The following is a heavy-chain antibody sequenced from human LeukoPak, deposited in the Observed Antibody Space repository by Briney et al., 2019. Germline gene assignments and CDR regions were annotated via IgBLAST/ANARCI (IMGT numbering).Heavy chain of an antibody. D-gene: IGHD3-10*01. CDR3: ARDLRGQVGHYFDC. V-gene: IGHV3-7*01. J-gene: IGHJ4*02. CDR1: GFTFSNYW. Sequence: GGSLRLSCAGSGFTFSNYWMTWVRQAPGKRLEWVATIHQDGSEKFYLDSVTGRFTISRDSAKNSLYLQMNSLRAEDTAVYCCARDLRGQVGHYFDCWGQGTLVTVSS. CDR2: IHQDGSEK.